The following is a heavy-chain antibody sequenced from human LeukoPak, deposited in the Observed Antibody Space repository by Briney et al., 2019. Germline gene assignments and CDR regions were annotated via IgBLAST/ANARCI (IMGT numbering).Heavy chain of an antibody. CDR1: GYPFTTWE. V-gene: IGHV1-8*01. J-gene: IGHJ5*02. CDR3: ARGPRNDP. D-gene: IGHD1-14*01. Sequence: ASVKVSCKTSGYPFTTWEINWVRQAAGQRLEWMGWVHPNSGNTAYAQKFQGRVTMTRDTSISTAYMEVSGLRSDDTAVYFCARGPRNDPWGQGTLVTVSS. CDR2: VHPNSGNT.